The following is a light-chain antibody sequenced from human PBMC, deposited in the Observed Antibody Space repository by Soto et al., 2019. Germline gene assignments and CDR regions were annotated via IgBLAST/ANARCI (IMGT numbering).Light chain of an antibody. J-gene: IGKJ3*01. V-gene: IGKV1-5*03. CDR2: KAS. Sequence: DIQMTQSPSTLSASVGDRVTITCRASQSISSWLAWYQQKPGKAPKLLIYKASSLESGVPSRFCGSESGTEFTLTISSLQPDDFATYYCQQHNSYPFTFGPGTKVDIK. CDR3: QQHNSYPFT. CDR1: QSISSW.